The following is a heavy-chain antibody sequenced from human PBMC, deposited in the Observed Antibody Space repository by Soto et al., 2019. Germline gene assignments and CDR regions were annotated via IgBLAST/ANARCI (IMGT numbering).Heavy chain of an antibody. CDR1: GSTFNTFL. V-gene: IGHV5-10-1*01. D-gene: IGHD2-2*01. CDR2: IDPRDSYV. Sequence: GESLKISCTGFGSTFNTFLISWVRQMPGKGLEWMVRIDPRDSYVNCSPSFQGHVTISADKSISTAYLQWGSLKAYDNAMYYCARPYCTTSTCDSWFDTWGNGTMVTVSS. J-gene: IGHJ5*01. CDR3: ARPYCTTSTCDSWFDT.